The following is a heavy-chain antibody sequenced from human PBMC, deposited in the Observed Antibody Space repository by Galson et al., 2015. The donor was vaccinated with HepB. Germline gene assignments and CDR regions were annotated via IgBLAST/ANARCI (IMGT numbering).Heavy chain of an antibody. Sequence: SLRLSCAASGFTFSSYAMSWVRQAPGKGLEGVSDISGSGGSTYYADSVKGRFTISRDNSKNTLYLQMNSLRAEDTAVYYCAKLQGDRSGSYPHYYYYGMDVWGQGTTVTVSS. J-gene: IGHJ6*02. CDR2: ISGSGGST. CDR3: AKLQGDRSGSYPHYYYYGMDV. D-gene: IGHD3-10*01. CDR1: GFTFSSYA. V-gene: IGHV3-23*01.